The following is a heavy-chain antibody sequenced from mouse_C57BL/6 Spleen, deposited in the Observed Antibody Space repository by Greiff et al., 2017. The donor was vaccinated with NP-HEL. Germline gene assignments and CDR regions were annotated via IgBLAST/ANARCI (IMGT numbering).Heavy chain of an antibody. Sequence: LVESGGGLVKPGGSLKLSCAASGFTFSSYAMSWVRQTPEKRLEWVATISDGGSYTYYPDNVKGRFTISRDNAKNNLYLQMSHLKSEDTAMYYCAREGTGTCFDVWGTGTTVTVSS. CDR3: AREGTGTCFDV. J-gene: IGHJ1*03. D-gene: IGHD4-1*01. V-gene: IGHV5-4*01. CDR1: GFTFSSYA. CDR2: ISDGGSYT.